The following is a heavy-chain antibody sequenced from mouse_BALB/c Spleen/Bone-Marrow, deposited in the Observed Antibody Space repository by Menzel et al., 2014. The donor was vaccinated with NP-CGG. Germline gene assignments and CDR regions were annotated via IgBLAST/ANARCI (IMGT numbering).Heavy chain of an antibody. Sequence: EVKLVESGAELAKPGASVKLSCTASGFNIKDTYIHWVKQRPEQGLEWIGRIDPANGNTKYDPKFQGKATITADTSSNTAYLQLSSLTSEDTAVYYCAEITTAAYYVMDYWGQGTSVTVSS. CDR1: GFNIKDTY. CDR2: IDPANGNT. V-gene: IGHV14-3*02. CDR3: AEITTAAYYVMDY. J-gene: IGHJ4*01. D-gene: IGHD1-2*01.